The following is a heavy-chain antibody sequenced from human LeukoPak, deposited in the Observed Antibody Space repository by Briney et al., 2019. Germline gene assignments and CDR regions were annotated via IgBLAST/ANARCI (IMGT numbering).Heavy chain of an antibody. CDR3: ARVLVRGVITSLGY. V-gene: IGHV1-3*01. D-gene: IGHD3-10*01. CDR2: INAGNGNT. Sequence: AASVKVSCKASGYTFTSYAMHWVRQAPGQRLEWMGWINAGNGNTKYSQKFQGRVTITRDTSASTAYMALSSLRSEDTAVYYCARVLVRGVITSLGYWGQGTLVTVSS. J-gene: IGHJ4*02. CDR1: GYTFTSYA.